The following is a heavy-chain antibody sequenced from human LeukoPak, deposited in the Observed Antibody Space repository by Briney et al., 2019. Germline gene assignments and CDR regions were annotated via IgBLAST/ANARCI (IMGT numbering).Heavy chain of an antibody. CDR1: GYTFTVYY. CDR3: ARDSCSGGSCYSFDY. J-gene: IGHJ4*02. D-gene: IGHD2-15*01. V-gene: IGHV1-2*02. CDR2: INPNSGGT. Sequence: ASVKVSCKASGYTFTVYYKHWVRQAPGQGLEWMGWINPNSGGTNYAQKFQGRVTMTRDTSISTAYMELSRLRSDDTAVYYCARDSCSGGSCYSFDYWGQGTLVTVSS.